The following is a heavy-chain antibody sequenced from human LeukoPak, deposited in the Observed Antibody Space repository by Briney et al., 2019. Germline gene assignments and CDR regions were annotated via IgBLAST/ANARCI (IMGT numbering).Heavy chain of an antibody. CDR3: ARALKRGVIPFGWFDP. CDR1: GDSVSSNSAA. Sequence: SQTLLLTCAISGDSVSSNSAAWNWIRQSPSRGLEWLGRTYYRSKWYNDYAVSVKSRITINPDTSKNQFSLQLNSVTPEDTAVYYCARALKRGVIPFGWFDPWGQGTLVTVSS. J-gene: IGHJ5*02. V-gene: IGHV6-1*01. CDR2: TYYRSKWYN. D-gene: IGHD3-10*01.